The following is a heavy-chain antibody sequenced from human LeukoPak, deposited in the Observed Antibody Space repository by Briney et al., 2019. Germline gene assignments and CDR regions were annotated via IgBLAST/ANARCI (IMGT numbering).Heavy chain of an antibody. CDR1: AYTLTGSY. D-gene: IGHD3-9*01. Sequence: ASVNLSCKASAYTLTGSYMHCVRQAPGQRLEWMGCINPNSGGTNYAQMFQGRVTMTRDTSISTAYMELSRLRSDDTAVYYCARVSWLDDYYYGMDVWGQGTTVTVSS. CDR2: INPNSGGT. J-gene: IGHJ6*02. V-gene: IGHV1-2*02. CDR3: ARVSWLDDYYYGMDV.